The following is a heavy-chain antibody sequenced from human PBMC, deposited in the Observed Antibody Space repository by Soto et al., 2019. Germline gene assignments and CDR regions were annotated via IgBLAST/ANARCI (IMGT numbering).Heavy chain of an antibody. D-gene: IGHD3-22*01. V-gene: IGHV1-69*06. Sequence: SVKVSCKASGGTFSSYAISWVRQAPGQGPEWMGGIIPIFGTANYAQKFQGRVTITADKSTSTAYMELSSLRSEDTAVYYCARDSYYYDSSGFYFDYWGQGTLVTVSS. CDR1: GGTFSSYA. CDR2: IIPIFGTA. CDR3: ARDSYYYDSSGFYFDY. J-gene: IGHJ4*02.